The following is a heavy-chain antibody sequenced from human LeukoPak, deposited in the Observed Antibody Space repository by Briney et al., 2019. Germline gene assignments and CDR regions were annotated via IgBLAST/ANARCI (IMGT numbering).Heavy chain of an antibody. CDR2: MNGSAGRT. D-gene: IGHD3-22*01. J-gene: IGHJ4*02. CDR1: RFTFSSYA. CDR3: AKAYYYESSGLDY. Sequence: GGSLRISCAASRFTFSSYAMSWVRQAPGKGLEWVSAMNGSAGRTYYADSVKGRFTISRDNSKSTLYLQMNSLRAEDTAVYYCAKAYYYESSGLDYWGQGTLVTVFS. V-gene: IGHV3-23*01.